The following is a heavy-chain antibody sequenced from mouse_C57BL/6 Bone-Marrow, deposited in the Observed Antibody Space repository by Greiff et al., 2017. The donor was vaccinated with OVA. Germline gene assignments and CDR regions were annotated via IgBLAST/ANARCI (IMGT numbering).Heavy chain of an antibody. V-gene: IGHV14-3*01. D-gene: IGHD2-3*01. CDR1: GFTFKNSC. CDR2: IDPANGNT. CDR3: TGWLLSAMDY. J-gene: IGHJ4*01. Sequence: EVKLLESVAELVRPGASVKLSCTASGFTFKNSCMHWVKQRPEQGLEWIGRIDPANGNTKYAPKFQGKATITVDHSSNTAYLQRSSLTSEDTAIYYRTGWLLSAMDYGGRGTAVTVTS.